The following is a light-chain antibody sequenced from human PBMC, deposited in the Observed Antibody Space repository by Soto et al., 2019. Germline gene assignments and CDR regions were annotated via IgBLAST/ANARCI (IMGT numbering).Light chain of an antibody. Sequence: EIVLTQSPCTLSLSPGERATLSCRASQSVSSSYLAWYQQKPGQSPRLLIYGASTRATGIPARFSGSGSGTEFTLTISSLQSEDFGLYYCHQYNNFWTFGQGTKWIS. CDR3: HQYNNFWT. CDR1: QSVSSSY. CDR2: GAS. V-gene: IGKV3-15*01. J-gene: IGKJ1*01.